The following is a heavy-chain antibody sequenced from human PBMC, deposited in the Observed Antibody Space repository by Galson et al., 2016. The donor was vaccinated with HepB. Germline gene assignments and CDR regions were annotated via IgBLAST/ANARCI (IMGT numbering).Heavy chain of an antibody. J-gene: IGHJ4*02. V-gene: IGHV4-61*01. D-gene: IGHD3-22*01. CDR1: GGSVNSANYY. Sequence: TLSLTCLVSGGSVNSANYYWSWIRRPPGKGLEWIGNIYYSGNTNYNPSFRSRFTISEDTSKNQFSLKLTSVNAADTAGYYCARVIGDTRGYIIDYWGQGTLVTVSS. CDR3: ARVIGDTRGYIIDY. CDR2: IYYSGNT.